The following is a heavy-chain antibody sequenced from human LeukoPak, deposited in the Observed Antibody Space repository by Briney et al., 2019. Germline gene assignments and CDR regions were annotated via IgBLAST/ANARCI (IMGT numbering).Heavy chain of an antibody. CDR2: IRSKAYGGTT. J-gene: IGHJ5*02. Sequence: SLRLSCTASAFTFGDYAMSWFRQAPGEGLEWVGFIRSKAYGGTTEYAASVKGRFTISRDASKSIAYLQMNSLKTEDTAVYYCTRVVDCSGGSCYAFAAGGFDPWGQGTLVTVSS. CDR3: TRVVDCSGGSCYAFAAGGFDP. D-gene: IGHD2-15*01. V-gene: IGHV3-49*03. CDR1: AFTFGDYA.